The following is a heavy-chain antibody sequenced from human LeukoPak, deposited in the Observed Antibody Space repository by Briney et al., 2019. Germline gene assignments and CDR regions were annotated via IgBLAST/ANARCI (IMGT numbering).Heavy chain of an antibody. CDR3: ARAEDSSSPFDY. D-gene: IGHD6-13*01. CDR1: GGSISSGGYS. CDR2: IYHSGST. Sequence: SETLSLTCAVSGGSISSGGYSWSWIRQPPGKGLEWIGYIYHSGSTYYNPSLKSRVTISVDRSKNQFSLKLSSVTAADTAVYYCARAEDSSSPFDYWGQGTLVTVSS. J-gene: IGHJ4*02. V-gene: IGHV4-30-2*01.